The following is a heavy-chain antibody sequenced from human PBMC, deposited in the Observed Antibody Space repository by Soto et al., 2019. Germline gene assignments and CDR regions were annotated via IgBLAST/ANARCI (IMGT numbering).Heavy chain of an antibody. Sequence: SVKVSCKASGGTFSSYAISWVRQAPGQGLEWMGGISPIFGKANYAQKFQGRVTITADASTSTAYMELSSLRSEDTAVYYCARAGTLRHACAIWGLGTMVTVS. CDR3: ARAGTLRHACAI. J-gene: IGHJ3*02. D-gene: IGHD1-1*01. CDR2: ISPIFGKA. CDR1: GGTFSSYA. V-gene: IGHV1-69*13.